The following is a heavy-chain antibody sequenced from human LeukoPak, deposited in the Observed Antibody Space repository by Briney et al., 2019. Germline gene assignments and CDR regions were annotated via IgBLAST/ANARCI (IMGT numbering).Heavy chain of an antibody. V-gene: IGHV4-39*01. CDR1: GGSISSSRSY. CDR2: IYYSGSP. CDR3: ARHVGFITMVRGVINNNWFDP. J-gene: IGHJ5*02. D-gene: IGHD3-10*01. Sequence: PSETLSLTCSVSGGSISSSRSYWGWIRQPPGKGLEWIGSIYYSGSPYYNPSLKSRVTISVDTSKKQFSLKLSSVTAADTAVYYCARHVGFITMVRGVINNNWFDPWGQGTLVTVSS.